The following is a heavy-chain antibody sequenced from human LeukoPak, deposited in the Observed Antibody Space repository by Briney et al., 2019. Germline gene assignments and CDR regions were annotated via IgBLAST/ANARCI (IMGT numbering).Heavy chain of an antibody. V-gene: IGHV3-11*01. CDR1: GFTFSDYY. Sequence: PGGSLRLSCAASGFTFSDYYMSWIRQAPGKGLEWVSYISSSGSTIYYADSVKGRFTISRDNAKNSLYLQMNSLRADDTAVYYCAKVPHLYYGSGSYQLDYWGQGTLVTVSS. CDR2: ISSSGSTI. D-gene: IGHD3-10*01. CDR3: AKVPHLYYGSGSYQLDY. J-gene: IGHJ4*02.